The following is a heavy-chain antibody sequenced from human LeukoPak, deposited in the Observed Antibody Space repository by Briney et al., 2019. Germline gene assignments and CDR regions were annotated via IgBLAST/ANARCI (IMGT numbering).Heavy chain of an antibody. D-gene: IGHD1-7*01. V-gene: IGHV4-39*07. CDR1: GGSISSSSYY. Sequence: PSETLSLTCTVSGGSISSSSYYWGWIRQPPGKGLEWIGSIYYSGSTYYNPSLKSRVTISVDTSKNQFSLKLSSVTAADTAVYYCARRKTPGYNWNYPIPKDDAFDIWGQGTMVTVSS. J-gene: IGHJ3*02. CDR2: IYYSGST. CDR3: ARRKTPGYNWNYPIPKDDAFDI.